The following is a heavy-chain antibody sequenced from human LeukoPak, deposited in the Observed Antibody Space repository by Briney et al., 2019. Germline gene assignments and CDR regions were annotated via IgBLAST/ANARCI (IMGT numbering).Heavy chain of an antibody. Sequence: ASETLSLTCTVSGYSISSGYYWGWIRQPPGKGLEWIGSIYHSGSTYYNPSLKSRVTISVDTSKNQFSLKLSSVTAADTAVYYCARADPAYCSGGSCYSRRFWFDPWGQGTLVTVSS. CDR1: GYSISSGYY. V-gene: IGHV4-38-2*02. D-gene: IGHD2-15*01. CDR2: IYHSGST. CDR3: ARADPAYCSGGSCYSRRFWFDP. J-gene: IGHJ5*02.